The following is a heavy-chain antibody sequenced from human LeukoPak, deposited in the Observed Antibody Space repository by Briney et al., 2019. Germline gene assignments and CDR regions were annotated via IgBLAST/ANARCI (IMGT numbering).Heavy chain of an antibody. D-gene: IGHD3-10*01. V-gene: IGHV4-59*01. CDR2: IYYSGST. CDR3: ARGMFRGGYYNPDV. Sequence: PSETLSLTCTVSGGSISSYYWSWIRQPPGKGLEWIGYIYYSGSTNYNPSLRSRVTISVDTSKNQFSLKLSSVTAADTAVYYCARGMFRGGYYNPDVWGKGTTVTVSS. CDR1: GGSISSYY. J-gene: IGHJ6*03.